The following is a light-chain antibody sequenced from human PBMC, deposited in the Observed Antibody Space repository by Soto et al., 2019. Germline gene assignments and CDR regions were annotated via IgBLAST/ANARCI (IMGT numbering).Light chain of an antibody. Sequence: EIVLTQYPGTLSLSPGERATLSCGASQSISSNYLAWYQQKPDLAPRLLIYDASSRASGIPGRFSGSGSGTHFTLTISRLEPEDFAVYYCQQDVIAPWTFGRGTKVEIK. V-gene: IGKV3D-20*01. CDR2: DAS. CDR1: QSISSNY. J-gene: IGKJ1*01. CDR3: QQDVIAPWT.